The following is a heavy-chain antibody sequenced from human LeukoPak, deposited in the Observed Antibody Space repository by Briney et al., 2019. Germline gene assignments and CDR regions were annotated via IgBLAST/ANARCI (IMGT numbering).Heavy chain of an antibody. CDR2: IYHSGST. CDR3: ARRTVEGYSSSPDFYYYYMDV. D-gene: IGHD6-13*01. CDR1: GGSISSGGYY. J-gene: IGHJ6*03. V-gene: IGHV4-30-2*01. Sequence: PSETLSLTFTVSGGSISSGGYYWSWIRQPPGKGLEWMGYIYHSGSTYYNPSLKSRVTISVDRSKNQFSLKLSSVTAADTAVYYCARRTVEGYSSSPDFYYYYMDVWGKGTTVTVSS.